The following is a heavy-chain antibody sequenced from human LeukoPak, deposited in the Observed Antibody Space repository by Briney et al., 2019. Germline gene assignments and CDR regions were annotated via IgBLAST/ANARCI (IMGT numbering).Heavy chain of an antibody. V-gene: IGHV5-51*01. Sequence: GESLKISCKGSGYSFTSYWIGWVRQMPGKGLEWMGIIYPGDSDTRYSPSFQAQATISANKSIGTAYLQGSRLKASDTAMYYCARHAVNYGDRDVWGKGTGVTVSS. CDR2: IYPGDSDT. J-gene: IGHJ6*03. CDR3: ARHAVNYGDRDV. CDR1: GYSFTSYW. D-gene: IGHD4-17*01.